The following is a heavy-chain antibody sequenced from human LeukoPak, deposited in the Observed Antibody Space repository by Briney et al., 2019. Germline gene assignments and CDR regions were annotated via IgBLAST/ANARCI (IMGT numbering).Heavy chain of an antibody. D-gene: IGHD3-3*01. Sequence: SETLSLTCTVSGGSISSYYWGWIRQPPGKGLEWIGSIYYSGSTYYNPSLKSRVTISVDTSKNQFSLKLSSVTAADTAVYYCARQIFPPRKAFDIWGQGTMVTVSS. J-gene: IGHJ3*02. CDR1: GGSISSYY. CDR3: ARQIFPPRKAFDI. V-gene: IGHV4-39*01. CDR2: IYYSGST.